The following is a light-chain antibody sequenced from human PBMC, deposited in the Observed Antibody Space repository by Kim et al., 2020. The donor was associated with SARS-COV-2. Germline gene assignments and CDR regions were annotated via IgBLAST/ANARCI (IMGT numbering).Light chain of an antibody. V-gene: IGKV3-11*01. J-gene: IGKJ4*01. Sequence: EIVLTQSPATLSLSPGERATLSCRASQRVSSYLAWNQQKPGQAPRLLIYDASNRATGIPARFSGSGSGTDFTLTISSREPEDFAVYYCQHRSNWPLTFGGGTKVDIK. CDR1: QRVSSY. CDR3: QHRSNWPLT. CDR2: DAS.